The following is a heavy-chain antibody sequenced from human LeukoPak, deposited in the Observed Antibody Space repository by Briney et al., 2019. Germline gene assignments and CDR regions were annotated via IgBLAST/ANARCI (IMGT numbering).Heavy chain of an antibody. Sequence: GGSLRLSCVVSGFTFNRCWMNWVRQAPGKGLEWVAHINPDGRDTYYVDSVKGRFTISRDNAENSMYLQMNSLRVEDTAVYYRTSWGDTTAEYFQRWGQGTLVTVSS. J-gene: IGHJ1*01. D-gene: IGHD2-21*02. V-gene: IGHV3-7*01. CDR1: GFTFNRCW. CDR3: TSWGDTTAEYFQR. CDR2: INPDGRDT.